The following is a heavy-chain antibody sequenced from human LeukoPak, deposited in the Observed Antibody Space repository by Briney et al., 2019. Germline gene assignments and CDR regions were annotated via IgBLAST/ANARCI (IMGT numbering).Heavy chain of an antibody. D-gene: IGHD3-3*01. CDR2: INPNSGGT. Sequence: ASVKVSCKASGYTFTGYYMHWVRQAPGQGLEWMGWINPNSGGTNYAQKFQGRVTMTRDTSISTAYMELSSLRSEDTAVYYCARDIRGGYYQFDYWGQGTLVTVSS. CDR3: ARDIRGGYYQFDY. J-gene: IGHJ4*02. V-gene: IGHV1-2*02. CDR1: GYTFTGYY.